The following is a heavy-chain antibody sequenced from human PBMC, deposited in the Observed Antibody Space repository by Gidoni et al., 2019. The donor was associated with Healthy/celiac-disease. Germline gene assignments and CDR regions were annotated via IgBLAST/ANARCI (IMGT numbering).Heavy chain of an antibody. CDR2: ITSSSSYI. Sequence: EVQLVESGGGLVKPGGSLRLSCAASAFIFSIYSMNWVRQAPGKGLEWVSYITSSSSYIKYADSLKGRFTISRDNAKNSLYLQMNSLRAEDTAVYYCARDRFGHGDYEYYYYGMDVWGQGTTVTVSS. CDR3: ARDRFGHGDYEYYYYGMDV. V-gene: IGHV3-21*01. CDR1: AFIFSIYS. J-gene: IGHJ6*02. D-gene: IGHD4-17*01.